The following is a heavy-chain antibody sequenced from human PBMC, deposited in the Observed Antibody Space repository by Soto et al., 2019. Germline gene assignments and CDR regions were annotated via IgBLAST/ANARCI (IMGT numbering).Heavy chain of an antibody. V-gene: IGHV4-30-2*01. CDR1: GGSISSGFYS. CDR3: ARGSVGVWNWFDP. D-gene: IGHD2-21*02. J-gene: IGHJ5*02. Sequence: SETLSLTCAVSGGSISSGFYSWSWIRQPPGQGLEWIGYIYNSGNTYYNPSLMSRVTISVDRSQNHFSLKLASVTAADTAVYYCARGSVGVWNWFDPWGQGTQVTVSS. CDR2: IYNSGNT.